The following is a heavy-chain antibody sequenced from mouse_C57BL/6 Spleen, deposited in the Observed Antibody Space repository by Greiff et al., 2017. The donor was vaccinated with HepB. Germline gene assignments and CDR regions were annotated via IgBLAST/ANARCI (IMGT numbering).Heavy chain of an antibody. J-gene: IGHJ1*03. CDR1: GYAFSSYW. Sequence: VKLQESGAELVKPGASVKISCKASGYAFSSYWMNWVKQRPGKGLEWIGQIYPGDGDTNYNGKFKGKATLTADKSSSTAYMQLSSLTSEDSAVYFCARPSYGSSPHWYFDVWGTGTTVTVSS. D-gene: IGHD1-1*01. CDR2: IYPGDGDT. V-gene: IGHV1-80*01. CDR3: ARPSYGSSPHWYFDV.